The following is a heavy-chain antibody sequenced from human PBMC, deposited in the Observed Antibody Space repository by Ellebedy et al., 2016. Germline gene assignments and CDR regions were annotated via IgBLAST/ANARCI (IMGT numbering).Heavy chain of an antibody. Sequence: ASVKVSCKASGYTFTSYGISWVRQAPGQGLEWMGWISAYSGNTNYAQKLQGRVTMTTDTSTSTAYMELRSLRSDDTAVYYCARDKLVFAEQLPNDYWGQGTLVTVSS. CDR1: GYTFTSYG. CDR2: ISAYSGNT. D-gene: IGHD6-6*01. CDR3: ARDKLVFAEQLPNDY. V-gene: IGHV1-18*01. J-gene: IGHJ4*02.